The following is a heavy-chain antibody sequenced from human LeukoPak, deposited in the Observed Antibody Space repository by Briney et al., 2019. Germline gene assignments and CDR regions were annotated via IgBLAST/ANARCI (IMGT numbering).Heavy chain of an antibody. J-gene: IGHJ4*02. V-gene: IGHV3-53*01. CDR1: GFTLSGDY. CDR3: ARAIQFGGYFDY. CDR2: IFGAGTT. D-gene: IGHD2-15*01. Sequence: PGGSLRLSCAASGFTLSGDYMGWVRQAPGKGLEWVSVIFGAGTTYYADSVEGRFTISRDNSKNTLYLQMNSLRAEDTAVYYCARAIQFGGYFDYWGQGTLVTVST.